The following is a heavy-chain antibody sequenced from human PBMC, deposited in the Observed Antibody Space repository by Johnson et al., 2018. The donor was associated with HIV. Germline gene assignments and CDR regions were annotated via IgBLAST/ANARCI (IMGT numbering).Heavy chain of an antibody. J-gene: IGHJ3*02. CDR2: IYSGGST. Sequence: VQLVESGGGLVQPGRSLRLSCAASGFTFDDYAMHWVRQAPGKGLEWVSVIYSGGSTYYADSVKGRFTISRDNAKNSLFLQLNSLTAEDTAVYYCARAGIVFDIWGQGTMVTVSS. V-gene: IGHV3-9*01. CDR3: ARAGIVFDI. D-gene: IGHD2-15*01. CDR1: GFTFDDYA.